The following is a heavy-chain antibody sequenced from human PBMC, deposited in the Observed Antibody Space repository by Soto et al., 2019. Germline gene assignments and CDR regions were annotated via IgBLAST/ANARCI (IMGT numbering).Heavy chain of an antibody. D-gene: IGHD5-12*01. CDR2: IFPGDAET. V-gene: IGHV5-51*01. CDR1: GYNFATHW. CDR3: ATPGGFGRDV. Sequence: PGESLKISCQGSGYNFATHWIGWVRHKAGKGLEWMGIIFPGDAETRYSPSFQGHITISADKSISTAYLRWSSLKASDTGMYYCATPGGFGRDVWGQGTTGTVS. J-gene: IGHJ6*02.